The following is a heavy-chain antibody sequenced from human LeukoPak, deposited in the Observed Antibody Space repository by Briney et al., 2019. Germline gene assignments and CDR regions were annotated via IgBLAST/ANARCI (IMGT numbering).Heavy chain of an antibody. CDR3: ARDVGFIVGATPGAFDI. CDR1: GFTVSSNY. J-gene: IGHJ3*02. CDR2: IYSGGNT. D-gene: IGHD1-26*01. Sequence: PGGSLRLSCAASGFTVSSNYMTWVRQAPGKGLEWVSVIYSGGNTYYADSVKGRFTISRDNTKNTLYLQMNSLGADDTAVYYCARDVGFIVGATPGAFDIWGQGTMVTVSS. V-gene: IGHV3-66*01.